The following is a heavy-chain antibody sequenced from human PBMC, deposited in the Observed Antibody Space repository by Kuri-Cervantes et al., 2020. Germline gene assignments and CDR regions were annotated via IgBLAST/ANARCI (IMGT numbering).Heavy chain of an antibody. Sequence: ESLKISCTVSGGSISSTTYYWGWIRQPPGKGLEWIGSMYYSGSTYYKSSLKSRVTISVDTSKNQFSLRLSSVTAADTAVYYCARFYSSAWSFDYWGQGTLVTVSS. CDR2: MYYSGST. CDR1: GGSISSTTYY. D-gene: IGHD6-19*01. V-gene: IGHV4-39*01. J-gene: IGHJ4*02. CDR3: ARFYSSAWSFDY.